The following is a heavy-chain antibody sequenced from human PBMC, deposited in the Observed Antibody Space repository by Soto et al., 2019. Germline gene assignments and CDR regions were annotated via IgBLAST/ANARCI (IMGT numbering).Heavy chain of an antibody. CDR3: AKDHQTYNWDYLFDS. Sequence: GWSLRLSCASSVFTFIINDMQWVRQAPGRGLEWVAVISSDGNNKYYADSVKGRFTLSRDNSKNMVYLQMDSLRVEDTAVYFCAKDHQTYNWDYLFDSWGPGTLVTVSS. J-gene: IGHJ4*02. V-gene: IGHV3-30*18. CDR1: VFTFIIND. CDR2: ISSDGNNK. D-gene: IGHD1-7*01.